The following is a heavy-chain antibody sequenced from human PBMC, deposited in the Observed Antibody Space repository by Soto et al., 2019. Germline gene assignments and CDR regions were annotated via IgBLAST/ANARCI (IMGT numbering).Heavy chain of an antibody. CDR1: GGTFSSYR. V-gene: IGHV1-69*06. J-gene: IGHJ6*02. CDR3: ARDLPSLEVRSYGMDV. Sequence: QVQLVQSGAEVKKPGSSVKVSCKVSGGTFSSYRFSWVRQAPGQGLEWMGGITPVFGTPDYAQKFQGRVTVTAYRSTNTAYMELSRLTSEDTAVYYCARDLPSLEVRSYGMDVWGQGTTVTVSS. CDR2: ITPVFGTP. D-gene: IGHD3-10*01.